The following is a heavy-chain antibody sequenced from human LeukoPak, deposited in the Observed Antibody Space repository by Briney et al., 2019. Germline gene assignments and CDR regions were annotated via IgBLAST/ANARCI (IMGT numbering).Heavy chain of an antibody. Sequence: ASVKVSCKASGYTFTGYYMHWVRQAPGQGLEWMGWINPNSGGTNYAQKFQGWVTMTRDTSISTAYMELSRLRSDDTAVYYCARGRSTGYQLPFYYYSGMDVWGQGTTVTVSS. D-gene: IGHD2-2*01. CDR3: ARGRSTGYQLPFYYYSGMDV. CDR2: INPNSGGT. V-gene: IGHV1-2*04. CDR1: GYTFTGYY. J-gene: IGHJ6*02.